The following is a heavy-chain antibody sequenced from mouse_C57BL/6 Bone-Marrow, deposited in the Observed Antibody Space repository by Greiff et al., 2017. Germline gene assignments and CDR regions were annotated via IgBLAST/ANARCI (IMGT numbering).Heavy chain of an antibody. J-gene: IGHJ1*03. CDR2: IYYSGTI. CDR3: ARDLPEWYFDV. Sequence: DVKLQESGPGLVKPSQTVFLTCTVTGISITTGNYRWSWIRQFPGNKLEWIGYIYYSGTITSNPSLTSRTTITRDTPKNQFFLEMNSFTAEDTATYYCARDLPEWYFDVWGTGTTVTVSS. V-gene: IGHV3-5*01. CDR1: GISITTGNYR.